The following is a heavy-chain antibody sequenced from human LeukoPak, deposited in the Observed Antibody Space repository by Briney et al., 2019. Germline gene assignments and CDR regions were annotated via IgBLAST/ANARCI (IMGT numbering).Heavy chain of an antibody. Sequence: PGGSLRLSCAASGFTFSSYGMHWVRQAPGKGLEWVAVISYDGSNKYYADSVKGRFTISRDNSKNTLYLQMNSLRAEDMAVYYCAKGVHDSSGSLDYWGQGTLVTVSS. V-gene: IGHV3-30*18. J-gene: IGHJ4*02. CDR1: GFTFSSYG. D-gene: IGHD3-22*01. CDR3: AKGVHDSSGSLDY. CDR2: ISYDGSNK.